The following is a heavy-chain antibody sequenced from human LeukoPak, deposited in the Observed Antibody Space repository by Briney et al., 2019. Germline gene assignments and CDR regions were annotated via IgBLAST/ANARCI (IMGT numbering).Heavy chain of an antibody. D-gene: IGHD4-17*01. Sequence: ASVKVSCKASGGTFSSYAISWVRQAPGQGLEWMGGIIPTFGTANYAQKFQGRVTITADESKSTAYMELSSLRSEDTAVYYCARTTVTAYYYYYYYMDVWGKGTTVTVSS. CDR1: GGTFSSYA. J-gene: IGHJ6*03. CDR2: IIPTFGTA. V-gene: IGHV1-69*13. CDR3: ARTTVTAYYYYYYYMDV.